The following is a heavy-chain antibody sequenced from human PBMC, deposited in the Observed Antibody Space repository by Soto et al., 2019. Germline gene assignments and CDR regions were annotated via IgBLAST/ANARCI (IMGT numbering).Heavy chain of an antibody. CDR1: GFTFNSYA. Sequence: EVQLLESGGGLVQPGGSLRLSCAASGFTFNSYAMSWVRQTPGKGLEWVSGLSGSGDTAYYADSVRGRFTISRDNSKNTLYLQMNSLRAEDTAVYYCAKDQNYGIAVLIDYWGQGTLVTVSS. J-gene: IGHJ4*02. CDR3: AKDQNYGIAVLIDY. CDR2: LSGSGDTA. D-gene: IGHD6-19*01. V-gene: IGHV3-23*01.